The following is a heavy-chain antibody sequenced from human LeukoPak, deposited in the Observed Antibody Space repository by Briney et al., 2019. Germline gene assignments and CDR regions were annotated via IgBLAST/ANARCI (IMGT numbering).Heavy chain of an antibody. Sequence: ASVKVSCKASGYTFTNFGISWVRQAPGQGPEWMAWISAHNGDTVYAQKFQGRVTMTTDALTTTAYMELSSLTSDDTAVYYCMRDLGSVCPDYWGQGTLVTVSS. D-gene: IGHD5/OR15-5a*01. CDR3: MRDLGSVCPDY. J-gene: IGHJ4*02. V-gene: IGHV1-18*01. CDR2: ISAHNGDT. CDR1: GYTFTNFG.